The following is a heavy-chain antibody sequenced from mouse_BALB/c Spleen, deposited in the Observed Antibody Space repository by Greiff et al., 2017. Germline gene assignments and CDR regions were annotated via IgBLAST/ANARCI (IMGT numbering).Heavy chain of an antibody. CDR3: ARRDDYDGFAC. CDR2: ISSGSSTI. Sequence: EVKVVESGGGLVQPGGSRKLSCAASGFTFSSFGMHWVRQAPEKGLEWVAYISSGSSTIYYADTVKGRFTISRDNPKNTLFLQMTSLRSEDTAMYYCARRDDYDGFACWGQGTLVTVSA. D-gene: IGHD2-4*01. J-gene: IGHJ3*01. CDR1: GFTFSSFG. V-gene: IGHV5-17*02.